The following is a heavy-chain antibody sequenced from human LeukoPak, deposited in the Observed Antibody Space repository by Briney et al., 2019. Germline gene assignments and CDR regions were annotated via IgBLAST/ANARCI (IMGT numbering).Heavy chain of an antibody. D-gene: IGHD1-26*01. J-gene: IGHJ4*02. CDR2: IYYSGST. V-gene: IGHV4-31*03. CDR1: GGSISSGGYY. CDR3: ARVIDKWELRGRYFDY. Sequence: SQTLSLTCTVSGGSISSGGYYWSWIRQRPGKGLEWIGYIYYSGSTYYNPSLKSRVTISVDTAKNQFSLKLSSVTAADTAVYYCARVIDKWELRGRYFDYWGQGTLVTVSS.